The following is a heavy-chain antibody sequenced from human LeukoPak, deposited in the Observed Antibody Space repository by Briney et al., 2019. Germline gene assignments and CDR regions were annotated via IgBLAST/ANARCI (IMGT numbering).Heavy chain of an antibody. V-gene: IGHV3-11*04. CDR3: ARDRKIVVVPVYGMDV. CDR2: ISSSGSTI. Sequence: GGSLRLSCAASGFTFSDYYMSWIRQAPGKGLEWVSYISSSGSTIYYADSVKGRFTISRDNAKNSLYLQMNSLRAEDTAVYYCARDRKIVVVPVYGMDVWGQGTTVTVSS. D-gene: IGHD2-2*01. J-gene: IGHJ6*02. CDR1: GFTFSDYY.